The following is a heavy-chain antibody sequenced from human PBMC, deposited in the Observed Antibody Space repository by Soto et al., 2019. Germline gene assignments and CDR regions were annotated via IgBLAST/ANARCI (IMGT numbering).Heavy chain of an antibody. CDR3: ARYSSGWSFDY. CDR2: IWYDGSNK. Sequence: QVQLVESGGGVVQPGRSLRLSCAASGFTFSSYGMHWVRQAPGKGLEWVAVIWYDGSNKYYADSVKGRFTISRDNSKNTLYLQMNILRADDTAVYYCARYSSGWSFDYWGQGTLVTVSS. V-gene: IGHV3-33*01. CDR1: GFTFSSYG. J-gene: IGHJ4*02. D-gene: IGHD6-19*01.